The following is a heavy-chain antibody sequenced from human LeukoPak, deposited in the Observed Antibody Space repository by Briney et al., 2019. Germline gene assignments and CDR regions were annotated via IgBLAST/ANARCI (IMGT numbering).Heavy chain of an antibody. CDR2: IYYSGST. CDR3: ARQNGRAYDYVWGSYRPILDY. D-gene: IGHD3-16*02. Sequence: SETLSLTCTVSGGSISSYYWSWIRQPPGKGLEWIGYIYYSGSTNYKPSLKSRVTISVDTSKNQFSLKLSSVTAADTAMYYCARQNGRAYDYVWGSYRPILDYWGQGTLVTVSS. CDR1: GGSISSYY. J-gene: IGHJ4*02. V-gene: IGHV4-59*08.